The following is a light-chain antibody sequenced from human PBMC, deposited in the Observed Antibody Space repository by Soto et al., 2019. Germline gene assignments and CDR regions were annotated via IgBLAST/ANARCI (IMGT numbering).Light chain of an antibody. Sequence: QSVLTQPPSVSGSPGQSVTISCTGTSTDFVSYSRVSWYQQPPGTAPKLIIYEASNRPSGAPDRFSGSKSGNTASLTISGLQAADEADYYCSLYTSENTYVFGTGTKVTVL. V-gene: IGLV2-18*01. CDR3: SLYTSENTYV. CDR1: STDFVSYSR. CDR2: EAS. J-gene: IGLJ1*01.